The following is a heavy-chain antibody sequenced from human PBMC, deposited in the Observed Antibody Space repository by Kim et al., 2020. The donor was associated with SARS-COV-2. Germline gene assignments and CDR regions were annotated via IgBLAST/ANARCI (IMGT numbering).Heavy chain of an antibody. V-gene: IGHV3-66*01. D-gene: IGHD5-18*01. Sequence: VKCRFTISRDNSKNTLYLQMNSLRAEDTAVYYCARTSDTAMVLGGGDFDYWGQGTLVTVSS. J-gene: IGHJ4*02. CDR3: ARTSDTAMVLGGGDFDY.